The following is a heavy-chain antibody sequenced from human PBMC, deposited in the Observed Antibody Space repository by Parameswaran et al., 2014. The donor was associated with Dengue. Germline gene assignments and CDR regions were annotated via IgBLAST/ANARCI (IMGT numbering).Heavy chain of an antibody. J-gene: IGHJ6*02. V-gene: IGHV3-30-3*01. Sequence: VRQMPGKGLEWVAVISYDGSNKYYADSVKGRFTISRDNSKNTLYLQMNSLRAEDTAVYYCARDLKSYYYDSSGYYPYYYYYGMDVWGQGTTVTVSS. CDR2: ISYDGSNK. CDR3: ARDLKSYYYDSSGYYPYYYYYGMDV. D-gene: IGHD3-22*01.